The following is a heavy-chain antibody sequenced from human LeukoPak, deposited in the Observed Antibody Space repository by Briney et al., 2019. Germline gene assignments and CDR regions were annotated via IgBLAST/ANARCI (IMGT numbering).Heavy chain of an antibody. CDR2: VISSGGST. D-gene: IGHD1-1*01. Sequence: GGSLRLSCTASGFTFTSYAMSWVRQAPGKGLEWVSGVISSGGSTYYADSVKGRFTISRDNSKNTLYLQMNSLRAEDTAVYYCAKLWSTSRGAFDIWGQGTMVTVSS. J-gene: IGHJ3*02. V-gene: IGHV3-23*01. CDR3: AKLWSTSRGAFDI. CDR1: GFTFTSYA.